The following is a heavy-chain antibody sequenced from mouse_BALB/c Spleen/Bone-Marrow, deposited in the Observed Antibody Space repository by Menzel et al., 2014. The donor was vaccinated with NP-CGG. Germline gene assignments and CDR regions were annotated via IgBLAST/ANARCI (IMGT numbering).Heavy chain of an antibody. V-gene: IGHV5-4*02. Sequence: EVKVVESGGGLVKPGGSLKLSCAPSGFTFSDYYMYWVRQTPEKRLEWVATISDGGSYTYYPDSVKGRFTISRDNAKNNLFLQLSSLKSEDTAMYYCAREVSMDYWGQGTSVTVSS. CDR1: GFTFSDYY. CDR2: ISDGGSYT. J-gene: IGHJ4*01. CDR3: AREVSMDY.